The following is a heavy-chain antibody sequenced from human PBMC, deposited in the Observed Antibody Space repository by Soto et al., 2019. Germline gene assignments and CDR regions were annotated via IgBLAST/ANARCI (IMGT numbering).Heavy chain of an antibody. CDR2: IIPIFGTA. D-gene: IGHD2-2*01. CDR3: ARPYCSSTSCYGTFDY. J-gene: IGHJ4*02. CDR1: GGTFSSYA. V-gene: IGHV1-69*13. Sequence: SVKVSCKASGGTFSSYAISWVRQAPGQGLEWMGGIIPIFGTANYAQKFQGRVTITADESTSTAYMELSSLRSEDTAVYYCARPYCSSTSCYGTFDYWGQGTLVTVSS.